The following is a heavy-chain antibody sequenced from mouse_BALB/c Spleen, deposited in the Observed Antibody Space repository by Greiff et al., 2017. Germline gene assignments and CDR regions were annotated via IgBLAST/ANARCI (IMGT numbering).Heavy chain of an antibody. CDR3: ARGGITTATKYYFDY. D-gene: IGHD1-2*01. V-gene: IGHV5-6-5*01. CDR1: GFTFSSYA. J-gene: IGHJ2*01. Sequence: EVMLVESGGGLVKPGGSLKLSCAASGFTFSSYAMSWVRQTPEKRLEWVASISSGGSTYYPDSVKGRFTISRDNARNILYLQMSSLRSEDTAMYYCARGGITTATKYYFDYWGQGTTLTVSS. CDR2: ISSGGST.